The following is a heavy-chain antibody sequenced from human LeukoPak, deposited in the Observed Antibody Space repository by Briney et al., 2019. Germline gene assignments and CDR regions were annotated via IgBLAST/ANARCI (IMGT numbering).Heavy chain of an antibody. CDR1: GGSISSSSYY. J-gene: IGHJ4*02. CDR2: VYKSGTT. D-gene: IGHD2-8*01. V-gene: IGHV4-39*07. Sequence: SETLSLTCTVSGGSISSSSYYWGWIRQPPGKGLEWIGNVYKSGTTFYNPSLSSRVTMSIDTSKSQFSLNLNYVTAADTAIYYCARLIVGCTDGVCYKGHLSGGQGTLVTVSS. CDR3: ARLIVGCTDGVCYKGHLS.